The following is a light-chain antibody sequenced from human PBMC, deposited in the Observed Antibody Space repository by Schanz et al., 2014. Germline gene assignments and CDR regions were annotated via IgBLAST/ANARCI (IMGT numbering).Light chain of an antibody. CDR3: RSYAGANNLYV. V-gene: IGLV2-14*01. CDR2: DVS. J-gene: IGLJ1*01. Sequence: QSALTQPASVSGSPGQSITISCTGTSSDVGGYNSVSWYQQHPGKAPKLMIYDVSHRPSGVSNRFSGSKSGNTASLTVSGLQAEDEADYYCRSYAGANNLYVFGTGTKLTVL. CDR1: SSDVGGYNS.